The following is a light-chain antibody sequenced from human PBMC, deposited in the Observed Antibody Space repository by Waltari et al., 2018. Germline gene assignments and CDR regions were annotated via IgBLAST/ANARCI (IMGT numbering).Light chain of an antibody. CDR3: QAWDTSTTAAV. Sequence: SYELTQPPSVSVSPGQTASITCSGHRLGDKYVSWYQHKPGQSPVLVIYNDNRRPSGIHGRFSGSNSGNTATLTIGGTQAMDEADFYCQAWDTSTTAAVFGGGTKLTVL. CDR1: RLGDKY. J-gene: IGLJ3*02. V-gene: IGLV3-1*01. CDR2: NDN.